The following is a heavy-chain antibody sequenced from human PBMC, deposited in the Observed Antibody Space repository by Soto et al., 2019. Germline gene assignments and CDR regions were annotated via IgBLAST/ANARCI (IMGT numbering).Heavy chain of an antibody. CDR2: IYYSGST. CDR1: GGCISSYY. D-gene: IGHD3-3*01. J-gene: IGHJ4*02. CDR3: ARDRDDFWSGPFDY. V-gene: IGHV4-59*01. Sequence: PSETLSLTCTVSGGCISSYYWSWIRQPPGKGLEWIGYIYYSGSTNYNPSLKSRVTISVDTSKNQFYLKLSSVTAADTAVYYCARDRDDFWSGPFDYWGQGTLVSVSS.